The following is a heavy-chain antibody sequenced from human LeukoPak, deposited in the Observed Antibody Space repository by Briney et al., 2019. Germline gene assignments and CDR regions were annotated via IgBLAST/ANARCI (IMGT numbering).Heavy chain of an antibody. J-gene: IGHJ4*02. CDR2: ISYDGSNK. CDR1: GFTFSSYA. CDR3: ARPSVLLWFGELSMEVTPDYDY. V-gene: IGHV3-30-3*01. Sequence: GGSLRLSCAASGFTFSSYALHWVRQAPGKGLEWVAVISYDGSNKYYADSVKGRFTISRDNSKNTLYLQMNSLRAEDTAVYYCARPSVLLWFGELSMEVTPDYDYWGQGTLVTVSS. D-gene: IGHD3-10*01.